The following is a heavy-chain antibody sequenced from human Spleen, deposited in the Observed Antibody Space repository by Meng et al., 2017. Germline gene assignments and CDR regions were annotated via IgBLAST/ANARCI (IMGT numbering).Heavy chain of an antibody. CDR2: IYWDDGK. CDR3: AHRGVAAIGNWFDP. CDR1: GFSLSTSGVG. V-gene: IGHV2-5*02. J-gene: IGHJ5*02. D-gene: IGHD6-6*01. Sequence: QITSNESGPTLVKPTQTLTLTCTFSGFSLSTSGVGVGWIRQSPGKALVWLALIYWDDGKRYSPSLKSRLTITKDTSKNQVVLTMTNMNPADTATYYCAHRGVAAIGNWFDPWGPGTLVTVSS.